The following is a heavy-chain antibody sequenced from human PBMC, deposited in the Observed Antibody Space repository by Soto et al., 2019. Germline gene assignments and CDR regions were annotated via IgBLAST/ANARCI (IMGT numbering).Heavy chain of an antibody. CDR3: ARDLEQGLYGMDD. V-gene: IGHV1-46*01. J-gene: IGHJ6*02. CDR1: GYTFTSYY. CDR2: INPIGGST. Sequence: QVQLVQSGAEVKKPGASVKVSCKASGYTFTSYYMHWVRQAPGQGLEWMGIINPIGGSTSYAQKFQGRVTMTRATSTSTVYMELSSLRSEYTAVYSCARDLEQGLYGMDDWGQGTTVTVSS.